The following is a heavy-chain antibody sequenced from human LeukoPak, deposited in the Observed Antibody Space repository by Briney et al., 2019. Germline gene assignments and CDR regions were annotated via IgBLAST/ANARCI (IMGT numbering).Heavy chain of an antibody. V-gene: IGHV3-53*01. J-gene: IGHJ3*02. Sequence: HPGGSLRLSFAASGSTVRGNYMSWVRQAPGKGLEWVSLIYSGGSTYYADSVKGRFTISRDNSKNTVYLQMNSLRAEDAAVYYCARGHYGSGILQGAFGIWGQRSIVTVSS. CDR2: IYSGGST. CDR3: ARGHYGSGILQGAFGI. CDR1: GSTVRGNY. D-gene: IGHD3-10*01.